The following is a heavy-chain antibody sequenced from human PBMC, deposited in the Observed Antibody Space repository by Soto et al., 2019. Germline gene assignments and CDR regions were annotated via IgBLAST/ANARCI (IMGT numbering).Heavy chain of an antibody. CDR1: GFIFSSYS. CDR2: ISPRSDYI. D-gene: IGHD3-10*01. Sequence: EVQLVESGGCLVKPGGSLRLSCAASGFIFSSYSMNWVRQAPGKGLEWVSSISPRSDYIYFADSMRGRFTISRDNAQNSLYLHMNNLRAEDTAVYHCARVSGTLERYSDLDYWGQGTLVTVSS. CDR3: ARVSGTLERYSDLDY. J-gene: IGHJ4*02. V-gene: IGHV3-21*06.